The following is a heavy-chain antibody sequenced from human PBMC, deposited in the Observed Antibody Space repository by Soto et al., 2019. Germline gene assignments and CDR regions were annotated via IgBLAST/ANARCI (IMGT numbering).Heavy chain of an antibody. Sequence: SETLSLTCTVSGGSISSYYWSWIRQPPGKGLEWIGYIYYSGSTNYNPSLKSRVTISVDTSKNQFSLKLSSVTAADTAVYYCARVGDYDEVSAFDIWGQGTMVTVSS. J-gene: IGHJ3*02. CDR3: ARVGDYDEVSAFDI. CDR2: IYYSGST. CDR1: GGSISSYY. D-gene: IGHD4-17*01. V-gene: IGHV4-59*01.